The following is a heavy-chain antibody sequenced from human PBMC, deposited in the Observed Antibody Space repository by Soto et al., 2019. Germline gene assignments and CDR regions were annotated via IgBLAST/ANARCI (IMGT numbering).Heavy chain of an antibody. CDR1: GGSISSSSYY. CDR2: IYYSGST. V-gene: IGHV4-39*01. CDR3: ARACVRDGYNQDDAFDI. Sequence: QLQLQESGPGLVKPSETLSLTCTVSGGSISSSSYYWGWIRQPPGKGLEWIGSIYYSGSTYYNPSLKSRVTISVDTSKNQFSLKLSSVTAADTAVYYCARACVRDGYNQDDAFDIWGQGTMVTVSS. D-gene: IGHD5-12*01. J-gene: IGHJ3*02.